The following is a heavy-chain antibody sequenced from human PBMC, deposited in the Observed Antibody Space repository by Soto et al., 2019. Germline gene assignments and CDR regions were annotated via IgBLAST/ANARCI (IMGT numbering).Heavy chain of an antibody. V-gene: IGHV4-59*01. CDR1: GGSIRSNY. Sequence: LSLTCTVSGGSIRSNYWSWIRQPPGKGLEWIGYLSYSRSTHYNPCLKSRVTISVDTSKNQFSLKLSSVTAADTSVYYCARSVADDSSPVVDYWCQGTLLPISS. CDR3: ARSVADDSSPVVDY. CDR2: LSYSRST. D-gene: IGHD3-22*01. J-gene: IGHJ4*02.